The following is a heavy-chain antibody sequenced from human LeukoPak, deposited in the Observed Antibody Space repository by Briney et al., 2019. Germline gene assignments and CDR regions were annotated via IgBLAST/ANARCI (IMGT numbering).Heavy chain of an antibody. CDR3: ARSITIFGVVYAFDI. CDR1: GYSFTSYW. D-gene: IGHD3-3*01. V-gene: IGHV5-51*01. Sequence: GASLKISCKGSGYSFTSYWIGWVRQMPGKGLEWMGIIYPGDSDTRYSPSFQGQVTISADKSISTAYLQWSSLKASDTAMYYCARSITIFGVVYAFDIWGQGTMVTVSS. J-gene: IGHJ3*02. CDR2: IYPGDSDT.